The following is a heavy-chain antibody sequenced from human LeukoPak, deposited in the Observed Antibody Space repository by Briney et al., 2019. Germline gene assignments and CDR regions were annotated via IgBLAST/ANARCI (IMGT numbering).Heavy chain of an antibody. V-gene: IGHV1-58*02. Sequence: ASVKVSCKASGFTSTSSAMQWVRQARGQRLEWIGWIVVGSGNTNYAQKFQERVTITRDMSTSTAYMELSSLRSEDTAVYYCAAAWDLYDSSGYYYGYWGQGTLVTVSS. CDR1: GFTSTSSA. J-gene: IGHJ4*02. CDR2: IVVGSGNT. D-gene: IGHD3-22*01. CDR3: AAAWDLYDSSGYYYGY.